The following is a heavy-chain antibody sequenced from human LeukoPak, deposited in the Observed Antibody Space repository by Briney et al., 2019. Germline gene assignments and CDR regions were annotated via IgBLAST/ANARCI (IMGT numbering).Heavy chain of an antibody. Sequence: GGSLRLSCAASRFTFSTNWMGWVRQAPGKGPEWVASITPAGSEKYYANSMKGRFTISRDNAKNSLFLQMNSLRADDTGVYFCVSGGDSGYWGRGTLVTVSS. CDR3: VSGGDSGY. CDR2: ITPAGSEK. D-gene: IGHD2-21*02. CDR1: RFTFSTNW. J-gene: IGHJ4*02. V-gene: IGHV3-7*03.